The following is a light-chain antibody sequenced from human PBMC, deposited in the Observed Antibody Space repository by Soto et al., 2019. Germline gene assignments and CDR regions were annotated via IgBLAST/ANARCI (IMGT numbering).Light chain of an antibody. V-gene: IGLV2-8*01. CDR1: SSDVGGYNY. Sequence: QFVLTQPPSASGSPGQSVAISCTGTSSDVGGYNYVSWYQQHPGKAPKLMIYEVNKRPSGVPDRFSGSKSGNTASLTVSGLQAEDEADYYCSSYAGSSNAFGTGTKVTVL. CDR3: SSYAGSSNA. CDR2: EVN. J-gene: IGLJ1*01.